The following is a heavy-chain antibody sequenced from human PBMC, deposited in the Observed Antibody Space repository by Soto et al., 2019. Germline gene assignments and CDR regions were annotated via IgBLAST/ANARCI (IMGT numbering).Heavy chain of an antibody. CDR3: TGSVSFAFDI. Sequence: EVQLVESGGGLVQPGGSLRLSCAASGFSLRDSVIHWVRQVSGKGLEWVGRITSTADTYATAYTASVKGSFTVPRDDSKNTAYLQMNSLKPEDTAVYYCTGSVSFAFDIWGQGTMVHVSS. J-gene: IGHJ3*02. CDR2: ITSTADTYAT. CDR1: GFSLRDSV. V-gene: IGHV3-73*01.